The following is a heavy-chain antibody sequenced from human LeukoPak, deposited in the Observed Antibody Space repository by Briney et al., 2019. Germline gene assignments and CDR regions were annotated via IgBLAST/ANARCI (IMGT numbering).Heavy chain of an antibody. CDR2: ISYDGSNK. V-gene: IGHV3-30-3*01. J-gene: IGHJ4*02. CDR1: GFTFSSYA. Sequence: PGGSLRLSCAASGFTFSSYAMHWVRQAPGKGLEWVAVISYDGSNKYYADSVKGRFTISRDNSKNTLYLQMNSLRAEDTAVYYCARAYYYDSSGYYNTLDYWGQGTLVTVSS. D-gene: IGHD3-22*01. CDR3: ARAYYYDSSGYYNTLDY.